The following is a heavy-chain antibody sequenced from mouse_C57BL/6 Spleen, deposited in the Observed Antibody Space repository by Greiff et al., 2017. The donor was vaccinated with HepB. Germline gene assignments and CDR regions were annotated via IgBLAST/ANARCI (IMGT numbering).Heavy chain of an antibody. CDR3: ARAYYYGSSGYFDV. Sequence: VQLQQPGAELVRPGSSVKLSCKASGYTFTSYWMHWVKQRPIQGLEWIGNIDPSDSETHYNQKFKDKATLTVDKSSSTAYMQLSSLTSDDSAVYYGARAYYYGSSGYFDVWGTGTTVTVSS. J-gene: IGHJ1*03. CDR1: GYTFTSYW. D-gene: IGHD1-1*01. CDR2: IDPSDSET. V-gene: IGHV1-52*01.